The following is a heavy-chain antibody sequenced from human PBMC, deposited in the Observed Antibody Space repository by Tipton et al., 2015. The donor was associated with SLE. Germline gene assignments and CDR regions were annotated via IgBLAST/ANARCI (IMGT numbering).Heavy chain of an antibody. D-gene: IGHD6-19*01. CDR2: FYYRGTT. CDR1: GVSISSTTNS. Sequence: GLVKPSETLSLTCTVSGVSISSTTNSWAWIRQPPGKGLEWIGSFYYRGTTSYNPSLKGRITISGDTSKNQFSLKLSSVTAADTAVYYCARQQWLVRGLDYWGQGTLVTVSS. J-gene: IGHJ4*02. CDR3: ARQQWLVRGLDY. V-gene: IGHV4-39*01.